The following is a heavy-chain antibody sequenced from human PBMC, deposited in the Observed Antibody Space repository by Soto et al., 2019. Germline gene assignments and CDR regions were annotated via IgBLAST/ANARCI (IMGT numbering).Heavy chain of an antibody. CDR3: AREGDSSWFDS. V-gene: IGHV1-69*01. CDR2: IIPILGSS. CDR1: GGTFNRHV. D-gene: IGHD2-21*01. J-gene: IGHJ5*01. Sequence: QVQLVQSGAEVKKPGSSVIVSCRASGGTFNRHVISWVRQAPGQGLEWMGGIIPILGSSNHARKFKGRVTISADESTGTAYMELGSLTSEDTAVYYCAREGDSSWFDSWGQGTLVTVSS.